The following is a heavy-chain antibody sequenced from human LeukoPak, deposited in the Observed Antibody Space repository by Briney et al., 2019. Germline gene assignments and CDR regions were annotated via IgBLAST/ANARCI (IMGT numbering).Heavy chain of an antibody. CDR2: FYQSGNT. CDR1: GGSISSPIYF. Sequence: PSETLSLTCTVSGGSISSPIYFCGWIRQPPGKGLEWIGSFYQSGNTYYNPSLESRLTVSADTSRNKISLKINSVTATDTAVYYCARAIYSSGWFLDYWGRGTLVTVAS. J-gene: IGHJ4*02. CDR3: ARAIYSSGWFLDY. V-gene: IGHV4-39*01. D-gene: IGHD6-19*01.